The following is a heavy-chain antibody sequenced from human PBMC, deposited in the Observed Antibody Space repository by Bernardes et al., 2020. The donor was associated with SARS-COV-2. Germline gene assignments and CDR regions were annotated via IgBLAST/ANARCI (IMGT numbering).Heavy chain of an antibody. Sequence: ASVKVSCKASGYTFTSYGISWVRQAPGQGLEWMGCISAYNGNTNYAQKLQGRVTMTTDTSTSTAYMELRSLRSDDTAVYYCARVLFFSGGYDYVWGSYRYLDDYWGQGTLVTVSS. V-gene: IGHV1-18*01. D-gene: IGHD3-16*02. J-gene: IGHJ4*02. CDR1: GYTFTSYG. CDR2: ISAYNGNT. CDR3: ARVLFFSGGYDYVWGSYRYLDDY.